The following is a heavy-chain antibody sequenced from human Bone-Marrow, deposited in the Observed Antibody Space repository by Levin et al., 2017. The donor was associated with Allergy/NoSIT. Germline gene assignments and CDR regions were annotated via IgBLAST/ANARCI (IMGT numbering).Heavy chain of an antibody. D-gene: IGHD2-15*01. Sequence: SQTLSLTCAVSGYSISRGNYWGWIRQPPGKGLEWIGSIYQSGSTYYNPSLKSRVTISVDTSKNQFSLKVTSVTAADTAVYYCARTLGYCSGDSCYFYFDYWGRGTLVTVSS. J-gene: IGHJ4*02. CDR3: ARTLGYCSGDSCYFYFDY. V-gene: IGHV4-38-2*01. CDR1: GYSISRGNY. CDR2: IYQSGST.